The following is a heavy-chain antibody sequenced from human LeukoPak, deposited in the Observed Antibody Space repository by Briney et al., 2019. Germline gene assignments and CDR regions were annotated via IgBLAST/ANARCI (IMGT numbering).Heavy chain of an antibody. CDR3: VRDYYDSSGNNFDY. CDR2: INPNSGGT. D-gene: IGHD3-22*01. CDR1: GYTFTGYY. J-gene: IGHJ4*02. V-gene: IGHV1-2*02. Sequence: ASVKVSCKASGYTFTGYYMHWVRQAPGQGLEWMGWINPNSGGTNYAQKFQGRATMTRDTSISTAYMELSRLRSDDTAVYYCVRDYYDSSGNNFDYWGQGTLVTVSS.